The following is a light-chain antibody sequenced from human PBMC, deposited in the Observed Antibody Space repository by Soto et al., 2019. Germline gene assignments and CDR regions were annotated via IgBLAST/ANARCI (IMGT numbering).Light chain of an antibody. V-gene: IGKV3-20*01. Sequence: EFVLTQSPGTLSLSPGERATLSCRASQTVRNNYLAWYQQKPGQAPRLLIYDASSRATGIPDRFSGGGSGTDFTLTISRLEPEDFAVYYCQQYGSSGTFGQGTTGDIK. CDR3: QQYGSSGT. CDR2: DAS. CDR1: QTVRNNY. J-gene: IGKJ1*01.